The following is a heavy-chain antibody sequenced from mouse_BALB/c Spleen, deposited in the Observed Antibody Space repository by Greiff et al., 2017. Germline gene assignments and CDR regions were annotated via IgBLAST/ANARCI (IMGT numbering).Heavy chain of an antibody. CDR1: GFSLTSYG. CDR3: ARGVDAARAPFAY. J-gene: IGHJ3*01. V-gene: IGHV2-9*02. CDR2: IWAGGST. D-gene: IGHD3-1*01. Sequence: QVQLKESGPGLVAPSQSLSITCTVSGFSLTSYGVHWVRQPPGKGLEWLGVIWAGGSTNYDSALMSRLSISKDNSKSQVFLKMNSLQTDDTAMYYCARGVDAARAPFAYWGQGTLVTVSA.